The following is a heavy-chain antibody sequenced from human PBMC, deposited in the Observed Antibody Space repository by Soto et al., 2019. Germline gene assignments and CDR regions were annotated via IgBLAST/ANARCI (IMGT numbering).Heavy chain of an antibody. CDR2: IYYSGST. D-gene: IGHD4-17*01. CDR3: AKDAMTKVIPYYYHYGMDF. V-gene: IGHV4-59*01. Sequence: SETLSLTCTVSGGSISSYYWSWIRQPPGKGLEWIGYIYYSGSTNYNPSLKSRVTISVDTSKNQFSLKLSSVTAADTAVYYCAKDAMTKVIPYYYHYGMDFWGQGTTVTVSS. J-gene: IGHJ6*02. CDR1: GGSISSYY.